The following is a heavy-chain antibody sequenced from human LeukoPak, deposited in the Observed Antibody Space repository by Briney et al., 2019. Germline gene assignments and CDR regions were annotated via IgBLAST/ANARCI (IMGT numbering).Heavy chain of an antibody. CDR2: IYYSGST. CDR3: ARDKSGYYHDPYNWFDP. D-gene: IGHD3-3*01. Sequence: SQTLSLTCTVSGGSIRSGDYYWSWIRQPPGMGLEWIGYIYYSGSTYYNPSLKSRVTISVDTSKNQFSLKLTSVTAADTAVYYCARDKSGYYHDPYNWFDPWGQGTLVTVSS. CDR1: GGSIRSGDYY. J-gene: IGHJ5*02. V-gene: IGHV4-30-4*01.